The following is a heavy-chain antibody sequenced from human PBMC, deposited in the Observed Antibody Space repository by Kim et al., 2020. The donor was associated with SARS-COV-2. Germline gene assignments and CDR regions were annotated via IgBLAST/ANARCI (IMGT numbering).Heavy chain of an antibody. CDR3: ARGMFKTGSDV. J-gene: IGHJ6*03. CDR1: GFTLRSYW. CDR2: IGGDGIST. Sequence: GGSLRLSCAASGFTLRSYWINWVRQAPGKGLVWVSRIGGDGISTHYADSVKGRFTVSRDNDDNTVYLQMNSLRADDTAVYYCARGMFKTGSDVWGKGTTATVS. D-gene: IGHD3-10*02. V-gene: IGHV3-74*01.